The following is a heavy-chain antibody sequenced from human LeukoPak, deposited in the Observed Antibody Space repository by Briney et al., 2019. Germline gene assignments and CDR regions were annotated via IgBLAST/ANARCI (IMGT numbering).Heavy chain of an antibody. D-gene: IGHD3-10*01. CDR1: GGTFSSYA. Sequence: SVKVSCKASGGTFSSYAISWVRQAPGQGLEWMGRIIPIFGTANYAQKFQGRVTITTDESTSTAYMELSSLRSEDTAVYYCAATLYDSGSSYNWFDPWGQGTLVTVSS. CDR3: AATLYDSGSSYNWFDP. V-gene: IGHV1-69*05. CDR2: IIPIFGTA. J-gene: IGHJ5*02.